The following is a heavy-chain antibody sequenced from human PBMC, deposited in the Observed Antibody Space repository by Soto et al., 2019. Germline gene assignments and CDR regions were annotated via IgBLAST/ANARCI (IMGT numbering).Heavy chain of an antibody. Sequence: ASVKVSCKASGYIFTRYAIHWVREAPGQSLEWLGWINIGNGDTKYSENFEGRVTITRDISATTAYMELSSLRSEDTALYYCARDRQLNNWFDPWGQGTLVTVSS. V-gene: IGHV1-3*04. CDR3: ARDRQLNNWFDP. CDR2: INIGNGDT. D-gene: IGHD6-6*01. CDR1: GYIFTRYA. J-gene: IGHJ5*02.